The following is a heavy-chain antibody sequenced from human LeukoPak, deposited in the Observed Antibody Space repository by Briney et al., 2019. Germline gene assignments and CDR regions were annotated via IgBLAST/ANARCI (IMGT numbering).Heavy chain of an antibody. CDR2: IIPIFGTA. CDR3: ARDEARRIAVAVAAFDI. D-gene: IGHD6-19*01. Sequence: SVKVSCKASGGTFSSYAISWVRQAPGQGLKWMGGIIPIFGTANYAQKFQGRVTITADESTSTAYMELSSLRSEDTAVYYCARDEARRIAVAVAAFDIWGQGTMVTVSS. V-gene: IGHV1-69*13. CDR1: GGTFSSYA. J-gene: IGHJ3*02.